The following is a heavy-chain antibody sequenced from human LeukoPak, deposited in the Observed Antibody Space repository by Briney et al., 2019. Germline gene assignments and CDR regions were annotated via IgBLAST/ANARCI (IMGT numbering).Heavy chain of an antibody. Sequence: SETLSLTCAVYGGSFSGYYWSWIPHPPGKGLEWIWEINHSGSTNYNPSLKSRVTISVDTSKNQFSLKLSSVTAADTAVYYCARVAGRDYYYMDVWGKGTTVTVSS. J-gene: IGHJ6*03. D-gene: IGHD6-19*01. CDR3: ARVAGRDYYYMDV. V-gene: IGHV4-34*01. CDR1: GGSFSGYY. CDR2: INHSGST.